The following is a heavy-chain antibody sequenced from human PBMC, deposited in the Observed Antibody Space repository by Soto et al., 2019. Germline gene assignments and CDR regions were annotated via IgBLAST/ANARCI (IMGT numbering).Heavy chain of an antibody. V-gene: IGHV4-39*02. J-gene: IGHJ5*02. CDR3: ARADVCIVNVWDTWFDP. Sequence: PSETLSLTCTVSGGSISSNDYYWGWIRQPPGKGLEWIATIYYTGSTYYNPSLKSRVAISVDASKNHFSLKLRSVTAADTAVYYCARADVCIVNVWDTWFDPWGQGTLVTVSS. CDR1: GGSISSNDYY. D-gene: IGHD2-15*01. CDR2: IYYTGST.